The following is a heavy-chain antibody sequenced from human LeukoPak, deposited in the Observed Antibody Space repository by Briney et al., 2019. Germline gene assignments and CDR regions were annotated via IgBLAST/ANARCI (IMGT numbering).Heavy chain of an antibody. CDR3: ARVTRGSSSALDYFDY. CDR1: GGTFSSYA. CDR2: IIPIFGTA. D-gene: IGHD6-6*01. V-gene: IGHV1-69*05. J-gene: IGHJ4*02. Sequence: SVKVSCRASGGTFSSYAISWVRQAPGQGLEWMGGIIPIFGTANYAQKFQGRVTITTDESTSTAYMELSSLRSEDTAVYYCARVTRGSSSALDYFDYWGQETLVTVSS.